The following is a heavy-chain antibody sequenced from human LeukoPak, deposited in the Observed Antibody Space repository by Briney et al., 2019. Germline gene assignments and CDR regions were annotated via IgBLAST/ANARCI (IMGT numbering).Heavy chain of an antibody. CDR3: ARDRYCSSNSCFGNLFDY. CDR1: GYTFTGYY. D-gene: IGHD2-2*01. J-gene: IGHJ4*02. Sequence: ASVKVFCKASGYTFTGYYMHWVRQAPGQGLEWMGWINPNSGGTNYAQKFQGRVTMTRDTSISTAYMELSRLRSDDTAIYYCARDRYCSSNSCFGNLFDYWGQGTLVTVSS. CDR2: INPNSGGT. V-gene: IGHV1-2*02.